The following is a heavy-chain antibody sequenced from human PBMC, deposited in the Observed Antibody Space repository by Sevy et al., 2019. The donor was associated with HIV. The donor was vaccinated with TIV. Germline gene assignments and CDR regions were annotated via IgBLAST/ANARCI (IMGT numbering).Heavy chain of an antibody. D-gene: IGHD3-9*01. CDR3: ADSEDILTGYHPFGH. CDR2: ITGSGTST. V-gene: IGHV3-23*01. Sequence: GGSLRLSCEASGFSFSTYALTWVRQAPGKGLEWVSGITGSGTSTYYADSVKGRFTISRDNSQNTLYLQMNSLRAEDTAVYYRADSEDILTGYHPFGHWGQGTLVTVSS. J-gene: IGHJ4*02. CDR1: GFSFSTYA.